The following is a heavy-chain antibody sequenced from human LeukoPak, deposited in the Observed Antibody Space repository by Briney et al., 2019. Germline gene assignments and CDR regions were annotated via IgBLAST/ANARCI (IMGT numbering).Heavy chain of an antibody. CDR3: AREGDSSDYFYC. V-gene: IGHV3-66*01. D-gene: IGHD6-25*01. CDR2: IYSGGST. J-gene: IGHJ4*02. CDR1: GFTVSSNY. Sequence: GGSLTLSCAASGFTVSSNYMSWVRQAPGKGLAWVEVIYSGGSTDYADSVTRRLSISRDNYKNTLYLQMNNLSAEDTAVYYCAREGDSSDYFYCLGQGTLVTVSS.